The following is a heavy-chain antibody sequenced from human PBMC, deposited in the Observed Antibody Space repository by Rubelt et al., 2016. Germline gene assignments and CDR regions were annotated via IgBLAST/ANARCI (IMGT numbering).Heavy chain of an antibody. CDR2: IKQDGSEK. J-gene: IGHJ3*02. V-gene: IGHV3-7*01. D-gene: IGHD1-26*01. CDR1: GFTFSSYW. CDR3: ARSRVGARSGDAFDI. Sequence: EVQLVESGGGLVQPGGSLRLSCAASGFTFSSYWMSWVRQAPGKGLEWVANIKQDGSEKYYVDSVKGRFTISRDNAKNSLYLQMNSLRAEDTAVYYCARSRVGARSGDAFDIWGQGTMVTVSS.